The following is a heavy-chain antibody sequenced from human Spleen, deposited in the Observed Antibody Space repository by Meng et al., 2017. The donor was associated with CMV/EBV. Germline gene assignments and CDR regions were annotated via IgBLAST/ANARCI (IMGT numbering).Heavy chain of an antibody. CDR2: IYYSGST. CDR1: GGSISSSSYY. D-gene: IGHD3-3*01. Sequence: GSLRLSCTVSGGSISSSSYYWGWIRQPPGKGLEWIGSIYYSGSTYYNPSLKSRVTISVDTSQNQFSLKLRSVTAADTAVYYCARGGHYYDFWSGYYRPNYYYGMDVWGQGTTVTVSS. V-gene: IGHV4-39*07. J-gene: IGHJ6*02. CDR3: ARGGHYYDFWSGYYRPNYYYGMDV.